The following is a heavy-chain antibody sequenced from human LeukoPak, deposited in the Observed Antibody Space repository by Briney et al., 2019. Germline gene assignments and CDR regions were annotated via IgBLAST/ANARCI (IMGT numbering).Heavy chain of an antibody. Sequence: GGSLRLSCAASGFTFSSYAMHWVRQAPGKGLEWVAVISYDGSNKDYTDSVKGRSTISRDNSKNTLYLQMNSLRAEDAAVYYCAKDVNLKELWPKYYFDYWGQGTLVSVSS. D-gene: IGHD3-16*01. CDR2: ISYDGSNK. V-gene: IGHV3-30*04. J-gene: IGHJ4*02. CDR3: AKDVNLKELWPKYYFDY. CDR1: GFTFSSYA.